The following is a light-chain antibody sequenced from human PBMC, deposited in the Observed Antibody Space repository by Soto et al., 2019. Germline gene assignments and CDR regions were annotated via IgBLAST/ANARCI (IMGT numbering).Light chain of an antibody. J-gene: IGKJ4*01. CDR1: QSLLNSNGYNY. V-gene: IGKV2-28*01. CDR3: MQSLHAPRN. CDR2: LGS. Sequence: DIVMTQSPLSLPVTPGEPASISCRSSQSLLNSNGYNYLDWYLQKPGQSPQLLIYLGSSRASGVPDRFSGSGSGTDFTLTISRVEAEDVGFYYCMQSLHAPRNFRGGTKLDIK.